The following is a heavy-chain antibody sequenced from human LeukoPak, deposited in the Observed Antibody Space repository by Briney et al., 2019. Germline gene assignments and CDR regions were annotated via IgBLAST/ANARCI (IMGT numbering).Heavy chain of an antibody. V-gene: IGHV1-18*01. CDR1: GYTFTSYG. CDR3: ARDIVVVPAALGYAFDI. CDR2: ISAYNGNT. J-gene: IGHJ3*02. D-gene: IGHD2-2*01. Sequence: ASVKVSCKAFGYTFTSYGISWVRQAPGQGLEWMGWISAYNGNTNYAQKLQGRVTMTTDTSTSTAYMELRSLRSDDTAVYYCARDIVVVPAALGYAFDIWGQGTMVTVSS.